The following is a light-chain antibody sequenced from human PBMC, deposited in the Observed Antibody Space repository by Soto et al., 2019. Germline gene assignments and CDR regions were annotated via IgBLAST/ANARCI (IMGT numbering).Light chain of an antibody. V-gene: IGKV3-20*01. CDR1: QSVSSSY. J-gene: IGKJ4*01. CDR3: QQYGSSPAT. Sequence: EIVLTQSPGTLSLSPGERATLSCRASQSVSSSYLAWYQQTPGQAPRLLIYGASSRATGIPDRFSGSGSGTDFTLTISILEPEDFAVYSCQQYGSSPATFGGGTKVEIK. CDR2: GAS.